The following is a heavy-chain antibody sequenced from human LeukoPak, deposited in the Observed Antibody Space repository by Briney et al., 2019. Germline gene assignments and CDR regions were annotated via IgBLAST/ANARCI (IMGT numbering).Heavy chain of an antibody. V-gene: IGHV1-2*06. D-gene: IGHD2-2*01. Sequence: GASVKVSCKASGYTFTGYYMHWVRQAPGQGIEWVGRINPNSGGTNYAQKFQGRVTMTRDTSISTAYMELSRLRSDDTAVYYCARYCSSTSCFEAPSASYYFDYWGQGTLVTVSS. J-gene: IGHJ4*02. CDR3: ARYCSSTSCFEAPSASYYFDY. CDR1: GYTFTGYY. CDR2: INPNSGGT.